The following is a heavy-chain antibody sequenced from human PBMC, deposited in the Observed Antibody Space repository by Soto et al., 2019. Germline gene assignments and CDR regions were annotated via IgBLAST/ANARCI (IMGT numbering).Heavy chain of an antibody. D-gene: IGHD1-7*01. V-gene: IGHV3-23*01. CDR1: GFSFSNFA. CDR2: IRPSGGRT. CDR3: AREGAGTRGWDTADH. J-gene: IGHJ4*02. Sequence: EVQLLESGGDLVQPGGSLRLSCVTSGFSFSNFAMGWFRRAPGKGLEWVSAIRPSGGRTYYTASVRGRFSISRDDSKNTLSLQMNSRGDEDSAMYFCAREGAGTRGWDTADHWGQGTLVIVS.